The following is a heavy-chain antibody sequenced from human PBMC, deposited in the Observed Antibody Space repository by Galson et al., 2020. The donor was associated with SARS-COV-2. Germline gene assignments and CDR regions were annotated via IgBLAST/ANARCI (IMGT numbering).Heavy chain of an antibody. Sequence: ASVKVSCKASGYTFTSYGISWVRQAPGQGLEWMGWISAYNGNTNYAQKLQGRVTLTTDTSTSTAYMELRSLRSDDTAVYSCATDSTWGTMVRGVIHYYYYGMDVWGQGTTVTVSS. D-gene: IGHD3-10*01. V-gene: IGHV1-18*01. J-gene: IGHJ6*02. CDR1: GYTFTSYG. CDR3: ATDSTWGTMVRGVIHYYYYGMDV. CDR2: ISAYNGNT.